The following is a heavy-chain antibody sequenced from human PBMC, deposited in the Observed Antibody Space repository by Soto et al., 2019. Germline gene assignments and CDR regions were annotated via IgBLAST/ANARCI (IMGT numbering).Heavy chain of an antibody. J-gene: IGHJ4*02. CDR2: IFSGGNA. Sequence: GGSLRLSCAVSGVTVNSNFMSWVRQAPGKGLEWVSVIFSGGNADYADSVKGRFIMSRGISKNTLYLQMNSLRAEDTAVYFCVKGFRGAFDYWGQGTLVTVSS. CDR1: GVTVNSNF. CDR3: VKGFRGAFDY. V-gene: IGHV3-53*01. D-gene: IGHD3-16*01.